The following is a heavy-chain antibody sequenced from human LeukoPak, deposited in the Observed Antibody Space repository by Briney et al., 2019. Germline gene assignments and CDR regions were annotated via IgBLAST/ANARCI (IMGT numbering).Heavy chain of an antibody. J-gene: IGHJ6*02. V-gene: IGHV5-10-1*01. CDR2: IDPSDSYT. Sequence: GESLKISCKASGYSFTSYWISWVRQMPGKVLEWMGKIDPSDSYTKYSPSFQGHVTISVDKSISTAYLQWSSLKASDTAIYYCTRPYSSSSPYYYGMDVWGQGTTVTVSS. CDR3: TRPYSSSSPYYYGMDV. D-gene: IGHD6-6*01. CDR1: GYSFTSYW.